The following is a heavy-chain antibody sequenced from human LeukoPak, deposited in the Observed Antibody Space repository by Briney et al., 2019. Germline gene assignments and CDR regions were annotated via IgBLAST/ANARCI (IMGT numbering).Heavy chain of an antibody. V-gene: IGHV3-23*01. Sequence: PGGSLRLSCAASGFTFSNYAMSWVRQAPGKGLEWVSAISGSGGNTYYADSVKGRFTISRDNSKNTLYLQMNSLRAEDTAAYYCARGRLCSSTSCWFDYWGQGTLVTVSS. CDR1: GFTFSNYA. J-gene: IGHJ4*02. CDR2: ISGSGGNT. D-gene: IGHD2-2*01. CDR3: ARGRLCSSTSCWFDY.